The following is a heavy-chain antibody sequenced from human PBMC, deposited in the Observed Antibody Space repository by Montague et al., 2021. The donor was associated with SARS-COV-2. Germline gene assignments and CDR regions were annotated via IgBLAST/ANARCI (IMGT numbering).Heavy chain of an antibody. D-gene: IGHD3-9*01. V-gene: IGHV4-59*01. J-gene: IGHJ6*02. CDR1: GGSISTYY. CDR2: IDYSEST. CDR3: ARLPYDNSYGMDV. Sequence: SETLSLTCTVSGGSISTYYWNWIRQFPGKGLEWIGYIDYSESTNYNPSLQSRVILSVDRSKIQFSLKLNSVTAADTAIYYCARLPYDNSYGMDVWGRGTTVTVSS.